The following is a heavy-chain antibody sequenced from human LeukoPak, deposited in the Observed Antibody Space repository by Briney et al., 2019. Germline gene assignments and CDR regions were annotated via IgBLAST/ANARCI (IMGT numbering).Heavy chain of an antibody. J-gene: IGHJ4*02. CDR2: IIPIFGTA. Sequence: SVKVSCKASGGTFSCYAISWVRQAPGQGLEWMGGIIPIFGTANYAQKFQGRVTITADESTSTAYMELSSLRSEDTAVYYCARPGRGYSGYGYWGQGTLVTVSS. CDR1: GGTFSCYA. V-gene: IGHV1-69*13. CDR3: ARPGRGYSGYGY. D-gene: IGHD5-12*01.